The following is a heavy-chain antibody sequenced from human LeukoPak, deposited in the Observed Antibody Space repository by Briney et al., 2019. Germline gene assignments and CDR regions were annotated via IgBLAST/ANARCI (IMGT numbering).Heavy chain of an antibody. Sequence: GGSLRLSCAASGFTFSSYAMSWVRQSTGKGLEWVSSTSGDGGATYYSNSVKSRFTISRDNSRNTLYLQMNSLRAEDTAVYYCAKDRPNYYGSNGHYYRRDGDYWGQGTLVTVSS. D-gene: IGHD3-22*01. V-gene: IGHV3-23*01. CDR3: AKDRPNYYGSNGHYYRRDGDY. CDR1: GFTFSSYA. CDR2: TSGDGGAT. J-gene: IGHJ4*02.